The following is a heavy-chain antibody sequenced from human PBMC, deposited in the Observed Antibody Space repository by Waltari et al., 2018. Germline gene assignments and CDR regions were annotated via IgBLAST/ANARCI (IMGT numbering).Heavy chain of an antibody. CDR1: GGSIRSSSYY. V-gene: IGHV4-39*07. Sequence: QLQLQESGPGLVKPSETLSLTCTVSGGSIRSSSYYWGWIRQPPGKGLEWIGSIYYSGSTYYNPSLKSRVTISVDTSKNQFSLKLSSVTAADTAVYYCARVGAAVAGPLCDYWGQGTLVTVSS. CDR2: IYYSGST. D-gene: IGHD6-19*01. CDR3: ARVGAAVAGPLCDY. J-gene: IGHJ4*02.